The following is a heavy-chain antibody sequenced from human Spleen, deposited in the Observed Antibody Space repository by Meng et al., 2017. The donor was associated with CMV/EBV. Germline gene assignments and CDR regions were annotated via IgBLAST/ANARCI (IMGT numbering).Heavy chain of an antibody. CDR2: FIPVLNVA. D-gene: IGHD3-22*01. CDR3: ARSPSILVAHSEIDV. V-gene: IGHV1-69*04. J-gene: IGHJ4*02. CDR1: GDRFTSYG. Sequence: SVKVSCKASGDRFTSYGFSWVRQAPGQGLDWMGTFIPVLNVAEYARDFQGRISITADKSTSTTYMELSSLRSDDTAVYYCARSPSILVAHSEIDVWGQGTLVTVS.